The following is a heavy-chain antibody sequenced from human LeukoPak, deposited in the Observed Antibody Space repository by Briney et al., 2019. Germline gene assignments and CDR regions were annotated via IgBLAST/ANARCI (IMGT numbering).Heavy chain of an antibody. D-gene: IGHD2-21*02. CDR3: ARDIRVVVTAIYYMDV. CDR2: IYHSGST. V-gene: IGHV4-38-2*02. CDR1: GYSISSGYY. Sequence: PSETLSLTCTVSGYSISSGYYWGWIRQPPGKGLEWIGSIYHSGSTYYNPSLKSRVTISVDTSKNQFSLKLSSVTAADTAVYYCARDIRVVVTAIYYMDVWGKGTTVTVSS. J-gene: IGHJ6*03.